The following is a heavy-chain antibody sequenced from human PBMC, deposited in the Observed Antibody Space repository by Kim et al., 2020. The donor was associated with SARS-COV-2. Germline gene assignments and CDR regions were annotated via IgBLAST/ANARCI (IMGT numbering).Heavy chain of an antibody. Sequence: ASVKVSCKASGYTFTSYAMHWVRQAPGQRLEWMGWINAGNGNTKYSQKFQGRVTITRDTSASTAYMELSSLRSEDTAVYYCARDIESLAARKSEGFDYWGQGTLVTVSS. CDR3: ARDIESLAARKSEGFDY. CDR1: GYTFTSYA. J-gene: IGHJ4*02. V-gene: IGHV1-3*01. D-gene: IGHD6-6*01. CDR2: INAGNGNT.